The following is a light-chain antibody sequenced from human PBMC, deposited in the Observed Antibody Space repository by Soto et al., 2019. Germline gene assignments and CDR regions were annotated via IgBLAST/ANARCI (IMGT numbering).Light chain of an antibody. J-gene: IGKJ2*01. CDR2: GAS. CDR3: QQYNDWPPMYT. CDR1: QSVSSK. Sequence: EIVLTQSPGTLSLSPGERATLSCRASQSVSSKLAWYQQKPGQAPRLLIYGASTRATGIPARFSGSGSGTEFTLTISSLQSEDFAVYFCQQYNDWPPMYTFGQGTKLEIK. V-gene: IGKV3-15*01.